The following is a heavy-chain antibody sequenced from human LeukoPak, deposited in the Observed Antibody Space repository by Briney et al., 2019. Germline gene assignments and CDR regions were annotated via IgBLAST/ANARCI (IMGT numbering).Heavy chain of an antibody. CDR3: ARLTKSIVGAALFDY. Sequence: PSETLSLTCTVSGGSISSYYWSWIRQPPGKGLEWIGYIYYSGSTNYNPSLKSRVTISVDTSKNQSSLKLSSVTAADTAVYYCARLTKSIVGAALFDYWGQGTLVTVSS. D-gene: IGHD1-26*01. V-gene: IGHV4-59*01. CDR2: IYYSGST. CDR1: GGSISSYY. J-gene: IGHJ4*02.